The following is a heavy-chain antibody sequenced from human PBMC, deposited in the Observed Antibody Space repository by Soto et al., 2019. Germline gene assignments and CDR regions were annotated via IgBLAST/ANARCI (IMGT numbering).Heavy chain of an antibody. CDR2: ISYDGSNK. D-gene: IGHD3-3*01. CDR3: ARDPPSITIFANPPDY. Sequence: GGSLRLCCAASGFTFSSYAMHWVRQAPGKGLEWVAVISYDGSNKYYADSVKGRFTISRDNSKNTLYLQMNSLRAEDTAVYYCARDPPSITIFANPPDYWGQGTLVTVSS. CDR1: GFTFSSYA. V-gene: IGHV3-30-3*01. J-gene: IGHJ4*02.